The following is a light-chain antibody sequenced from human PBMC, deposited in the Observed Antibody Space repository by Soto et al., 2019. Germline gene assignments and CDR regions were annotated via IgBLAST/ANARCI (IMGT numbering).Light chain of an antibody. Sequence: EIVMTQSPASLSVSPGDGATLSCRAIQSVASNVAWYQQKPGQGPRLLIHGASTRAVGVPARFSGSGSGTDFALTISSLQSEDFAVHYCQQYHNWPPQYTFGQGTKLQIK. CDR2: GAS. CDR3: QQYHNWPPQYT. CDR1: QSVASN. V-gene: IGKV3-15*01. J-gene: IGKJ2*01.